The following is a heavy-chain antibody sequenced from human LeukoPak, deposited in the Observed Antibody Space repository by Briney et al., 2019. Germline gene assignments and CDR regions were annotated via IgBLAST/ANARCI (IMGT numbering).Heavy chain of an antibody. D-gene: IGHD3/OR15-3a*01. CDR3: SRDLGTGRPHDF. V-gene: IGHV3-7*01. CDR2: LNQYGDHK. CDR1: GFTFRNYW. J-gene: IGHJ4*02. Sequence: GGSLRLSCAASGFTFRNYWMTWVRQAPGKGLEWVANLNQYGDHKYYDDSVKGRFTISRDNARDSLYLEMNSLTVEDTAVYFCSRDLGTGRPHDFWGQGTLVTVSS.